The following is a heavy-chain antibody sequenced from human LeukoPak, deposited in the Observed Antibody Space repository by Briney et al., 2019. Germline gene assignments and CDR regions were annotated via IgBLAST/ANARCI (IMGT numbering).Heavy chain of an antibody. D-gene: IGHD3-22*01. CDR2: IRYDGSNK. CDR3: AKDRPQSGYYPDAFDI. V-gene: IGHV3-30*02. J-gene: IGHJ3*02. Sequence: GGSLRLSCAASGFTFSSYGMHWVRQAPGKGLEWVAFIRYDGSNKYYADSVKGRFTISRDNSKNTLYLQMNSLRAEDTAVFYCAKDRPQSGYYPDAFDIWGQGTMVTVSS. CDR1: GFTFSSYG.